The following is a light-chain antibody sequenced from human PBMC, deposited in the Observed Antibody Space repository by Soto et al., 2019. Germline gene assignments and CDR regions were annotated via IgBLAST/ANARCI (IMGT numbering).Light chain of an antibody. CDR1: SSSIGAGYD. CDR2: GNS. J-gene: IGLJ2*01. Sequence: QSVLTQPPSVSGAPGQRVTISCTGSSSSIGAGYDVHWYQQLPGTAPKILIYGNSNRPSGVPDRFSGSKSGTSASLAITGLQAEDEADYYCQSYDSSLSVYVVFGGGTEATVL. V-gene: IGLV1-40*01. CDR3: QSYDSSLSVYVV.